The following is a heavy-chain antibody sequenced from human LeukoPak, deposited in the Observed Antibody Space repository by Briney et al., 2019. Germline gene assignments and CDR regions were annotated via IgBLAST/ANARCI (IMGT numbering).Heavy chain of an antibody. CDR3: ARARTWIQLWSNDAFDI. J-gene: IGHJ3*02. Sequence: PSETLSLTCAVYGGSFSGYYWSWIRQPPGKGLGWIGEINHSGSTNYNPSLKSRVTLSVDTSKNQFSLKLSSVTAADTAVYYCARARTWIQLWSNDAFDIWGQGTMVTVSS. V-gene: IGHV4-34*01. D-gene: IGHD5-18*01. CDR1: GGSFSGYY. CDR2: INHSGST.